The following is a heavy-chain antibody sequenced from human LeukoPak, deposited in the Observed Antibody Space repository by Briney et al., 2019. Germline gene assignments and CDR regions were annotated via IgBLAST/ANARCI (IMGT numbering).Heavy chain of an antibody. CDR2: IRSKANSYAT. V-gene: IGHV3-73*01. CDR1: GFTLSSYS. CDR3: TRQGGYSYGLSY. D-gene: IGHD5-18*01. J-gene: IGHJ4*02. Sequence: PGGSLRLSCAASGFTLSSYSMNWVRQASGKGLEWVGRIRSKANSYATAYAASVKGRFTISRDDSKNTAYLQMNSLKTEDTAVYYCTRQGGYSYGLSYWGQGTLVTVSS.